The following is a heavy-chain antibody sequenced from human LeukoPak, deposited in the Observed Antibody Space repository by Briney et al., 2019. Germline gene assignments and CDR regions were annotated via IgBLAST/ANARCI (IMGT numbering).Heavy chain of an antibody. CDR2: IYYSGST. CDR1: GGSISSGDYY. Sequence: PSETLSLTCTVSGGSISSGDYYWSWIRQPPGKGLEWIGHIYYSGSTYYNPSLKSRVTISVDTSKNQFSLNLSSVTAADTAVYYCARGEISGYSYYFDYWGQGTLVTVSS. J-gene: IGHJ4*02. CDR3: ARGEISGYSYYFDY. V-gene: IGHV4-30-4*08. D-gene: IGHD6-25*01.